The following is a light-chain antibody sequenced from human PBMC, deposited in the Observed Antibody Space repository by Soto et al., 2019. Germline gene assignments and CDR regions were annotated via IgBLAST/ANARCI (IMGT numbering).Light chain of an antibody. J-gene: IGKJ1*01. CDR2: KAT. CDR3: QQYETFSPWT. V-gene: IGKV1-5*03. Sequence: DIQMTQSPSILSASLGDRVTITCRASQRIDTWLSWYQQKPGTAPKLLIYKATTLQSGVPSRFSGSGSGTEFTLAISSLEPDDFATYYCQQYETFSPWTFGQGTKVDIK. CDR1: QRIDTW.